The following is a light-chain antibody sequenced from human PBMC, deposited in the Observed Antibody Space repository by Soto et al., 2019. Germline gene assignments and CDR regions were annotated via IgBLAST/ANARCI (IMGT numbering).Light chain of an antibody. CDR2: INSDGSH. J-gene: IGLJ2*01. CDR1: SGPSSYT. V-gene: IGLV4-69*01. Sequence: QSVLAQSPSASASLGASVKLTCTLTSGPSSYTIAWHQQQPGRGPRYLMKINSDGSHMKGDGIPARFSGSSSESERHLTISNVQSEDEADYYCQTWDSAIRVFGGGTKLT. CDR3: QTWDSAIRV.